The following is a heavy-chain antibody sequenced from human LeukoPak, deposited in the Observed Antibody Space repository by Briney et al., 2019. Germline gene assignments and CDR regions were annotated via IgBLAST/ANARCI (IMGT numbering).Heavy chain of an antibody. Sequence: GGSLRLSCAASGFTFSSYAMSWGRQAPGKGLEWVSVISGSGGRTYYADSVKGRFTISRDNSKNTLYVQMNSLRAEDTAVYYCAKGRYCSAGSCYGWHAFDIWGQGTMVTVSS. J-gene: IGHJ3*02. CDR3: AKGRYCSAGSCYGWHAFDI. D-gene: IGHD2-15*01. CDR1: GFTFSSYA. CDR2: ISGSGGRT. V-gene: IGHV3-23*01.